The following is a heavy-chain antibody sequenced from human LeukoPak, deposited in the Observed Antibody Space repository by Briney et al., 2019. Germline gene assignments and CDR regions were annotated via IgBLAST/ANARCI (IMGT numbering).Heavy chain of an antibody. V-gene: IGHV3-30*02. J-gene: IGHJ4*02. Sequence: PSETLSLTCTVSGYSISSGYYWGWIRQAPGKGLEWVAFIRYDGSNKYYADSVKGRFTISRDNSKNTLYLQMNSLRAEDTAVYYCAKDLSLIVVVTAMDYWGQGALVTVSS. CDR2: IRYDGSNK. CDR1: GYSISSGYY. CDR3: AKDLSLIVVVTAMDY. D-gene: IGHD2-21*02.